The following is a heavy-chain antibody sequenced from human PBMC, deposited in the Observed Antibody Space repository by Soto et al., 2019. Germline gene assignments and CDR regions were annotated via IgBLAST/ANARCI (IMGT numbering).Heavy chain of an antibody. CDR2: ISGSGGST. Sequence: PGGSLRLSCAASEFTFSSYAMSWVRQAPGKGLEWVSAISGSGGSTYYADSVKGRFTISRDNSKNTLYLQMNSLRAEDTAVYYCAKDLGYYDILRYYFDYWGQGTLVTVSS. V-gene: IGHV3-23*01. CDR3: AKDLGYYDILRYYFDY. CDR1: EFTFSSYA. J-gene: IGHJ4*02. D-gene: IGHD3-9*01.